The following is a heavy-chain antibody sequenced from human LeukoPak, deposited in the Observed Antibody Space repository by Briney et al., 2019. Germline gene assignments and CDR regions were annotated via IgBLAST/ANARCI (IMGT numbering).Heavy chain of an antibody. CDR3: ARDQPGTYTLSGA. CDR1: GFTFCSYA. D-gene: IGHD1-14*01. V-gene: IGHV3-30*04. J-gene: IGHJ5*02. Sequence: GGSLRLSCAASGFTFCSYAMHWGRQAPGEGLEGVAFISYDGRSIYYADSVKGRFTISRDNSKNTLYLQMNSLRAEDTAADFCARDQPGTYTLSGAWGQGTLVTVSS. CDR2: ISYDGRSI.